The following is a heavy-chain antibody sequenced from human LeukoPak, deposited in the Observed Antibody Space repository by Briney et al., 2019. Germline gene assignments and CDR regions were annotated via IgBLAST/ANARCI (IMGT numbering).Heavy chain of an antibody. Sequence: PGGSLRLSCAASGFIFSKYWMSWVRQAPGKGPEWVANIKQDGSEKYYLDSVKGRFTISRDNAKNSVALQLDGLRADDTAVYFCTRERRGSYYAFESWGQGTLVTVPS. V-gene: IGHV3-7*03. CDR1: GFIFSKYW. CDR3: TRERRGSYYAFES. D-gene: IGHD3-16*01. CDR2: IKQDGSEK. J-gene: IGHJ4*02.